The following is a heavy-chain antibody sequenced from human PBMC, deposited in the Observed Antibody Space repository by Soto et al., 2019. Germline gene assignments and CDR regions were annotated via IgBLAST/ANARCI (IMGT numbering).Heavy chain of an antibody. Sequence: SETLSLTCTVSGGSISSYYWSWIRQPPGKGLEWIGYIYYSGSTNYNPSLKSRVTISVDTSKNQFSLKLSSVTAADTAVYYCARGAVGSSGYTPVDYWGQGTLVTVSS. CDR2: IYYSGST. D-gene: IGHD3-22*01. J-gene: IGHJ4*02. V-gene: IGHV4-59*01. CDR1: GGSISSYY. CDR3: ARGAVGSSGYTPVDY.